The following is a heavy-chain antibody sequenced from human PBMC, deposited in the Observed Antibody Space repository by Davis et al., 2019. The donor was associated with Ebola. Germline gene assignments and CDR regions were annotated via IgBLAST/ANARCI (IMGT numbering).Heavy chain of an antibody. CDR1: GYTFTSYY. Sequence: ASVKVSCKASGYTFTSYYMHWLRQAPGQGLEWMGWINPNSGGTNYAQKFQGRVTMTRDTSITTAYMELSSLRSDDTAVYYCARHFSYYFDYWGQGTLVTVSS. J-gene: IGHJ4*02. CDR2: INPNSGGT. D-gene: IGHD2/OR15-2a*01. V-gene: IGHV1-2*02. CDR3: ARHFSYYFDY.